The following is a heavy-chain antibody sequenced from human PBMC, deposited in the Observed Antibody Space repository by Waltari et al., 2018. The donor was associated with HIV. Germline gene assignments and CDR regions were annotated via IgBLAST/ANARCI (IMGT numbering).Heavy chain of an antibody. Sequence: EVQLVESGGGLVQPGGSLRLSCAASGFTFSSYDMHWVRQATGEGLYWSPAIVTAGDPYYPGSVKGRFTISRENAKNSLYLQMNSLRAGDTAVYYCAAASIAAAGYYFDYWGQGTLVTVSS. J-gene: IGHJ4*02. D-gene: IGHD6-13*01. CDR2: IVTAGDP. CDR1: GFTFSSYD. CDR3: AAASIAAAGYYFDY. V-gene: IGHV3-13*05.